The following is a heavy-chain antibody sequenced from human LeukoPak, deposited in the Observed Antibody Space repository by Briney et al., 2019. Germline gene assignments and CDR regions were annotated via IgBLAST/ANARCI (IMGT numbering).Heavy chain of an antibody. J-gene: IGHJ3*02. V-gene: IGHV4-59*01. CDR1: GGSISSYY. Sequence: SETLSLTCTVSGGSISSYYWSWIRQPPGKGLEWIGYIYYSGSTNYNPSLKSRVTISVDTSKNKFSLKLSSVTAADTAVYYCARGAGSRDAFDIWGQGTMVTVSS. CDR3: ARGAGSRDAFDI. D-gene: IGHD1-26*01. CDR2: IYYSGST.